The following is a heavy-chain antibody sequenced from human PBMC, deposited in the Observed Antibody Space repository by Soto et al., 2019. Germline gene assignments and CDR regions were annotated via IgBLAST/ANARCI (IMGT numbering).Heavy chain of an antibody. D-gene: IGHD1-1*01. CDR3: VTPTGTT. CDR2: INHSGANT. J-gene: IGHJ4*02. V-gene: IGHV3-23*01. CDR1: GFTFRNSA. Sequence: GGSLRLSCVASGFTFRNSAMGWVRQAPGKGLEWVSLINHSGANTYFADSVKGRFTISRDNPKNTLYLVMNSLRAEDTAVYFCVTPTGTTWGQGTLVTVSS.